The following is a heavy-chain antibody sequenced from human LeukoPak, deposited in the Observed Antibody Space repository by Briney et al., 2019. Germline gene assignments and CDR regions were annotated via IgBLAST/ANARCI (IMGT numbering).Heavy chain of an antibody. Sequence: GGSLRLSCAASGFTFSSYSMNWVRQAPGKGLEWVSYIGSSSSTIYYADSVKGRFTISRDNAKNSLYLQMNSLRAEDTAVYYCARVPSGSYPFDYWGQGTLVTVSS. D-gene: IGHD1-26*01. CDR1: GFTFSSYS. V-gene: IGHV3-48*04. CDR3: ARVPSGSYPFDY. CDR2: IGSSSSTI. J-gene: IGHJ4*02.